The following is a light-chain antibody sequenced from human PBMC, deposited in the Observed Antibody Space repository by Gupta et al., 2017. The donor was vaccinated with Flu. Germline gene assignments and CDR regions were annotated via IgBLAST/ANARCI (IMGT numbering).Light chain of an antibody. Sequence: DIQMTQSPSSLSASVGDTVTIPCRASQTIGNYLNWYQLKPGKAPKLLIYAASRLQSGVPSRFSGSGSETDFTLTISTLQPEDFATYYCQQTYRVPHSFGQGTNLEIK. CDR2: AAS. CDR3: QQTYRVPHS. V-gene: IGKV1-39*01. CDR1: QTIGNY. J-gene: IGKJ2*03.